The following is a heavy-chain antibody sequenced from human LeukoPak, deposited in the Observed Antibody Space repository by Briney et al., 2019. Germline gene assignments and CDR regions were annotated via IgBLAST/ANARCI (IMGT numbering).Heavy chain of an antibody. Sequence: ASVKVSCKVSGYTFTSYDINWVRQATGQGLEWMGWMNPNSGNTGYAQKFQGRVTMTRNTSISTAYMELSSLRSEDTAEYYCARLYCSSTSCYFSRYHNWFDPWGQGTLVTVSS. CDR1: GYTFTSYD. D-gene: IGHD2-2*01. CDR2: MNPNSGNT. V-gene: IGHV1-8*01. CDR3: ARLYCSSTSCYFSRYHNWFDP. J-gene: IGHJ5*02.